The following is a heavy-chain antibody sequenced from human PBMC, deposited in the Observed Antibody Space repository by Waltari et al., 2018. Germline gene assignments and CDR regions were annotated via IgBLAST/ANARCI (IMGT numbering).Heavy chain of an antibody. J-gene: IGHJ5*02. D-gene: IGHD2-2*01. Sequence: QVQLQQWGAGLLKPSETLSLTCAVYGGSFSGYYWSWIRQPPGKGLEWIGEINHSGSTNYTPSLKSRVTISVDTSKNQFSLKLSSVTAADTAVYYCARALRYCSSTSCSNWFDPWGQGTLVTVSS. CDR2: INHSGST. V-gene: IGHV4-34*01. CDR1: GGSFSGYY. CDR3: ARALRYCSSTSCSNWFDP.